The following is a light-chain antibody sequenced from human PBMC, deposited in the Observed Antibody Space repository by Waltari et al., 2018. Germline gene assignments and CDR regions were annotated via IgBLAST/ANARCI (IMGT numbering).Light chain of an antibody. V-gene: IGKV1-5*03. Sequence: DILMTQSPSTLSASVGDRVTITCRASQSISSWLAWYQQKPGKAPKLLIYKASSLETGVPSRSSGSGSGTEFTLTISNLQPDDFATYYCQQYNTYSTFGQGTKVEIK. CDR2: KAS. CDR1: QSISSW. J-gene: IGKJ1*01. CDR3: QQYNTYST.